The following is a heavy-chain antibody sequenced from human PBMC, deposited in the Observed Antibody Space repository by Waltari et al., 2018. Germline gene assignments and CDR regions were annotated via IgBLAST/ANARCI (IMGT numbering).Heavy chain of an antibody. CDR1: RFSFRSHW. Sequence: EIELVESGGRLVQPGGSLRLTCAVSRFSFRSHWMAWVRQAPGKGVEFVGNINQDGSTVNYVDSVEGRFTISRDNAKNSLFLQMDSLRAEDTSVYYCAKDFAGGAFETWDQGTMVTVS. CDR2: INQDGSTV. V-gene: IGHV3-7*01. CDR3: AKDFAGGAFET. J-gene: IGHJ3*02.